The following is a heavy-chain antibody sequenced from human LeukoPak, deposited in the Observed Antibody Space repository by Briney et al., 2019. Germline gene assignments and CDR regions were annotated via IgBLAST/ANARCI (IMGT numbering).Heavy chain of an antibody. J-gene: IGHJ4*02. Sequence: SETLSLTCTVSGGSISSSSYYWGWIRQPPGKGLEWIGYICYSGSTNYNPSLKSRVTISVDTSKNQFSLKLSSVTAADTAVYYCARGPDYDFWSGYSTPYYFDYWGQGTLVTVSS. CDR3: ARGPDYDFWSGYSTPYYFDY. CDR2: ICYSGST. D-gene: IGHD3-3*01. V-gene: IGHV4-61*05. CDR1: GGSISSSSYY.